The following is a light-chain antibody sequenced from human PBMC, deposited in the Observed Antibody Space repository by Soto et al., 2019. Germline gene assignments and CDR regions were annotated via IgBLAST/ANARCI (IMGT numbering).Light chain of an antibody. CDR2: DTS. CDR3: QQYSNWPPIT. J-gene: IGKJ5*01. CDR1: QSVSIH. Sequence: ETVMTQSPGTLSASLGERATLSCRASQSVSIHLAWYQQKPGQAPRLLVYDTSTRATGIPARFSGSGSGTEFTLTISSLQSEDFAVYYCQQYSNWPPITFGQGTRLEIK. V-gene: IGKV3-15*01.